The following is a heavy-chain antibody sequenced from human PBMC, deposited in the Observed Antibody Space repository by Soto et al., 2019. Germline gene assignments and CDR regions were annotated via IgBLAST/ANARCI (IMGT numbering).Heavy chain of an antibody. D-gene: IGHD1-7*01. CDR2: TYYRFRWYN. CDR1: GDSVSSNSAA. V-gene: IGHV6-1*01. J-gene: IGHJ6*03. Sequence: QVQLQESGPGLVKPSQTLSLTCAISGDSVSSNSAAWNWIRLSPSRGLEWLARTYYRFRWYNDYAVSVRSRITVNPDTSKYQFSLLLTSVTPEDTAVYYCAGTTSHQWYYMDVWGKGTTVTVSS. CDR3: AGTTSHQWYYMDV.